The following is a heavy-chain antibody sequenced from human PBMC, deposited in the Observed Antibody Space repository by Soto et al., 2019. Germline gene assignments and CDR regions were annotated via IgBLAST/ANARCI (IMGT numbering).Heavy chain of an antibody. J-gene: IGHJ6*02. Sequence: GASVKVSCKASGYTFTSYDINWVRQATGQGLEWMGWMNPNSGNTGYAQKFQGRVTMTRNTSISTAYMELSSLRSEDTAVYYCARSCSGGSCYSGYYGMDVWGQGTTVTVSS. CDR1: GYTFTSYD. CDR3: ARSCSGGSCYSGYYGMDV. D-gene: IGHD2-15*01. V-gene: IGHV1-8*01. CDR2: MNPNSGNT.